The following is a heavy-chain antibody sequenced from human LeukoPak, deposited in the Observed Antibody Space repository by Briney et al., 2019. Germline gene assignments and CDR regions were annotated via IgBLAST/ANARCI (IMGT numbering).Heavy chain of an antibody. CDR2: IYYSGST. CDR3: ARRGMAAAGGFDC. J-gene: IGHJ4*02. D-gene: IGHD6-13*01. Sequence: SETLSLTCTVSSGSISSSSYYWGWIRQPPGKGLEWIGSIYYSGSTYYNLSLKSRVTISVDTPKNQFSLKLSSVTAADTAFYYCARRGMAAAGGFDCWGQGTLVTVSS. CDR1: SGSISSSSYY. V-gene: IGHV4-39*01.